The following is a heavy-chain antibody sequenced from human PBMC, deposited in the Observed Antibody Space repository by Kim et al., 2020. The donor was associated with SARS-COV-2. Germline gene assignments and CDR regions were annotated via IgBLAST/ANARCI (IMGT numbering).Heavy chain of an antibody. Sequence: GGSLRLSCTASGFTFGDYAMSWVRQAPGKGLEWVGFIRSKPHGGTTEYAASVKGRFTISRDDSKRIAYLQMNSLKTEDTAVYYCTRRYYFDYWGQGTLVTVSS. CDR3: TRRYYFDY. J-gene: IGHJ4*02. CDR1: GFTFGDYA. CDR2: IRSKPHGGTT. V-gene: IGHV3-49*04.